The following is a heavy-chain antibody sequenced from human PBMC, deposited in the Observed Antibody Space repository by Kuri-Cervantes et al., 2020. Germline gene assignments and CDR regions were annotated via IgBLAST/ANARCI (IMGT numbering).Heavy chain of an antibody. CDR3: ARTCGGDCLGAFDI. V-gene: IGHV3-21*01. D-gene: IGHD2-21*02. Sequence: GESLKSSCAASGFTFSSYSMNWVRQAPGKGLEWVSSISSSSSYIYYADSVKGRFTISRDNAKNSLYLQMNSLRAEDTAVYYCARTCGGDCLGAFDIWGQGTMVTVSS. CDR1: GFTFSSYS. J-gene: IGHJ3*02. CDR2: ISSSSSYI.